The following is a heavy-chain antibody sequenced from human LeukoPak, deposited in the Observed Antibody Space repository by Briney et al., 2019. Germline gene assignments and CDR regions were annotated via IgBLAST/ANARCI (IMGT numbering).Heavy chain of an antibody. V-gene: IGHV3-7*01. CDR3: AKGGDH. J-gene: IGHJ4*02. D-gene: IGHD3-16*01. CDR1: GFTFSSYG. CDR2: IKPDGSDK. Sequence: GGSLRLSRAASGFTFSSYGMHWVRQAPGKGLEWVANIKPDGSDKYYVDSVKGRFTVSRDNARNSLYLQMNSLRVEDTAVYYCAKGGDHWGQGTLVTVSS.